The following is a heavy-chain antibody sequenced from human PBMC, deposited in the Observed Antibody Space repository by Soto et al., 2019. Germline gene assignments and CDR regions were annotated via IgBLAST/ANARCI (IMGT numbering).Heavy chain of an antibody. J-gene: IGHJ5*02. V-gene: IGHV3-23*01. Sequence: RLSCAASGFTFSTYAMSWVRQAPGKGLEWVSAISSGGTSTYYADSVKGRFTISRDNSKNSLYLQMNSLRAEDTAVYYCARGYIVVVPAAENWFDPWGQGTLVTVSS. CDR2: ISSGGTST. D-gene: IGHD2-2*01. CDR1: GFTFSTYA. CDR3: ARGYIVVVPAAENWFDP.